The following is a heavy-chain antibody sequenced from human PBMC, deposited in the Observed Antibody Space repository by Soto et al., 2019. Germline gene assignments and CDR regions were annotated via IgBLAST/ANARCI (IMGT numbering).Heavy chain of an antibody. CDR2: LSFDGSNK. Sequence: PGGALRLSCATSGFPFGTYGMHWVRQAPGKGLDWVAVLSFDGSNKYYGDSVKGRFTISRDNSENTLYLQMNSLRADDTAVYYCAKDIAVAGTISLDYWGQGTLVTVSS. D-gene: IGHD6-19*01. CDR3: AKDIAVAGTISLDY. CDR1: GFPFGTYG. J-gene: IGHJ4*02. V-gene: IGHV3-30*18.